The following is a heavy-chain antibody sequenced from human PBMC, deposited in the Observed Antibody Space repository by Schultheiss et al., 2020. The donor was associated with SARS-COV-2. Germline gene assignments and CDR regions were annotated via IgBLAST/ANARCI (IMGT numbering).Heavy chain of an antibody. D-gene: IGHD6-19*01. Sequence: GGSLRLSCAASGFTVSSNYMSWVRQAPGKGLEWVGRIKSKTDGGTTDYAAPVKGRFTISRDDSKNTLYLQMNSLKTEDTAVYYCTTDGIAVAGLEYYFDYWGQGTLVTVSS. CDR3: TTDGIAVAGLEYYFDY. V-gene: IGHV3-15*01. CDR2: IKSKTDGGTT. J-gene: IGHJ4*02. CDR1: GFTVSSNY.